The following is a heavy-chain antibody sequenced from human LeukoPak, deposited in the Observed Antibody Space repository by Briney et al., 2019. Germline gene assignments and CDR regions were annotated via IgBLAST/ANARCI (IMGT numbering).Heavy chain of an antibody. CDR2: IYYSGST. V-gene: IGHV4-59*01. CDR3: AIERIRGSTGAFDI. J-gene: IGHJ3*02. D-gene: IGHD3-10*01. CDR1: GGSISSYY. Sequence: PSETLSLTCTVSGGSISSYYWSWIRQPPGKGLEWIGYIYYSGSTNYNPSLKSRVTISVDTSKNQFSLKLSSVTAADTAVYYCAIERIRGSTGAFDIWGQGTMVTVSS.